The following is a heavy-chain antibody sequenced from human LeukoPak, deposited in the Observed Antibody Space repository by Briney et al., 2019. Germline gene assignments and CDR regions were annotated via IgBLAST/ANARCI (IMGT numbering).Heavy chain of an antibody. Sequence: PSETLSLTCTVSGASVSSGNYYWTWIRQPAGKGLEWIGRIYTSGSTNYSPSLKSRVTISIDASKNQFSLRLNSVTAADTAVYYCTRGGELMNFWGQGTLVTVSS. CDR1: GASVSSGNYY. J-gene: IGHJ4*02. CDR2: IYTSGST. CDR3: TRGGELMNF. D-gene: IGHD1-26*01. V-gene: IGHV4-61*02.